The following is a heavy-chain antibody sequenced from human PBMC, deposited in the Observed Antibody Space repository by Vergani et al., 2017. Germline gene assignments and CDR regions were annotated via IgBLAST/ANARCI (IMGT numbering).Heavy chain of an antibody. CDR3: AKHFRGWGINY. CDR2: IQFDGSNQ. D-gene: IGHD3-16*01. Sequence: QVQLVESGGGVVQRGGSLRLSCAMSGFTLSNYDMQWISQGPGKGLEFVAFIQFDGSNQYYADSVKGRFTLSRDFSKNALYLQMNSLRTDDTATYYCAKHFRGWGINYGGKGTQVIVSS. CDR1: GFTLSNYD. V-gene: IGHV3-30*02. J-gene: IGHJ4*02.